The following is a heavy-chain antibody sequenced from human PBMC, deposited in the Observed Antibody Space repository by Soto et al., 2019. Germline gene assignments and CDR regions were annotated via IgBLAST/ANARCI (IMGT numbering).Heavy chain of an antibody. CDR2: IYYSGST. J-gene: IGHJ4*02. V-gene: IGHV4-31*03. Sequence: SETLSLTCTVSGGSISSGGYYWSWIRQHPGKGLEWIGYIYYSGSTYYNPSLKSRVTISVDTSKNQFSLKLSSVTAADTAVYYCARAGDYGELGYWGQGTLVTVSS. CDR1: GGSISSGGYY. CDR3: ARAGDYGELGY. D-gene: IGHD4-17*01.